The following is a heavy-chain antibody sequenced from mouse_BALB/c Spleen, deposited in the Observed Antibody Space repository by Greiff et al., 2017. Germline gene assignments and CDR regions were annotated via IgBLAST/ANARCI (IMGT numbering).Heavy chain of an antibody. CDR2: IWGDGST. Sequence: VQLVESGPGLVVPSQSLSITCTVSGFSLTGYGVNWVRQPPGKGLEWLGMIWGDGSTDYNSALKSRLSISKDNSKSQVFLKMNSLQTDDTARYYCARGGYYYGSSYYFDYWGQGTTLTVSS. CDR3: ARGGYYYGSSYYFDY. CDR1: GFSLTGYG. D-gene: IGHD1-1*01. V-gene: IGHV2-6-7*01. J-gene: IGHJ2*01.